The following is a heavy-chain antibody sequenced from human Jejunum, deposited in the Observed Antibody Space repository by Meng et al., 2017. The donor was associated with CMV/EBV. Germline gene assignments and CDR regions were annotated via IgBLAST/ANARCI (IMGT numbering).Heavy chain of an antibody. J-gene: IGHJ4*02. CDR2: IFGGGNT. CDR1: GFTVDNNH. CDR3: AKDMVF. D-gene: IGHD2-8*01. Sequence: EVQLVESGGGFVQPGGSLRLSCAAFGFTVDNNHMRWVRQAAGKGLEFVSVIFGGGNTYYADSVKGRFAISRDNSRSTLYLQISSLRAEDTAIYYCAKDMVFWGQGTLVTVSS. V-gene: IGHV3-53*01.